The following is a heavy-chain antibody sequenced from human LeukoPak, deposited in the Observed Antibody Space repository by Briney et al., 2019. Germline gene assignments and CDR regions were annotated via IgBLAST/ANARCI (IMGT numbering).Heavy chain of an antibody. J-gene: IGHJ3*01. CDR2: IGRGGSPI. Sequence: PGGSLRLSCAPSGFIFSQYEMNWIRQAPGKGLEWLSYIGRGGSPINYADSVKGRFTITRDDAKNSLYLQMNSLRAEDTALYYCARERVIRGVGASDLWCHGTMVIVSS. V-gene: IGHV3-48*03. CDR1: GFIFSQYE. CDR3: ARERVIRGVGASDL. D-gene: IGHD3-10*01.